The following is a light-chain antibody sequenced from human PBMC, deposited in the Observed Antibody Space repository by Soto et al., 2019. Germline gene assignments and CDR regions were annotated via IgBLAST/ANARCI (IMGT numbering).Light chain of an antibody. CDR2: EVS. Sequence: DVVMTQTTLSLSVAPGQPASISCKSSQSLLHITGETFLFWYLQKPGQSPQLLIYEVSTRVSGLPDRFSGSGSGTDFTLEISRVETDDVGIYYCMQSTQLPPTFGQGTRL. J-gene: IGKJ5*01. CDR1: QSLLHITGETF. V-gene: IGKV2D-29*02. CDR3: MQSTQLPPT.